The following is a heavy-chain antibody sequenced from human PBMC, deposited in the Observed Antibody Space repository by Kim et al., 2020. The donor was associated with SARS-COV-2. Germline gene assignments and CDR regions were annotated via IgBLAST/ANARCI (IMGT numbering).Heavy chain of an antibody. CDR3: ARDRAGAFDI. J-gene: IGHJ3*02. V-gene: IGHV4-31*02. Sequence: GSTHQHPSLKGRVTISVDTSKNQFSLKLSSVTAADTAVYYCARDRAGAFDIWGQGTMVTVSS. CDR2: GST.